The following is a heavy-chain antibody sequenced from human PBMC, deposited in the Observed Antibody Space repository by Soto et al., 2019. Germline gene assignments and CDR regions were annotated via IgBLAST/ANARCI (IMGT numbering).Heavy chain of an antibody. V-gene: IGHV3-72*01. J-gene: IGHJ4*02. D-gene: IGHD1-1*01. Sequence: EVHLVESGGGLVQPGGSLRLSCAGSGFSFSDYYIDWVRQAPGKGLEWVGRSRDKGNSYSTDYAASVKGRFTVSRDTSKNSLYLQMNSLKADDTALYYWARSIPGRTSFDSWGQGTLVTVSS. CDR1: GFSFSDYY. CDR3: ARSIPGRTSFDS. CDR2: SRDKGNSYST.